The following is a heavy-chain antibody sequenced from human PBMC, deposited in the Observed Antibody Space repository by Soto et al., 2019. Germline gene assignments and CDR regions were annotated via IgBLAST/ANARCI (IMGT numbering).Heavy chain of an antibody. J-gene: IGHJ5*02. CDR2: INHSGST. CDR3: ARGIVRAAAGSRFDP. V-gene: IGHV4-34*01. Sequence: SETLSLTCSVYGGSFSGYYWSWIRQPPGKGLEWIGEINHSGSTNYNPSLKSRVTISVDTSKNQFSLKLSSVTAADTAVYYCARGIVRAAAGSRFDPWGHGTLVTVSS. D-gene: IGHD6-13*01. CDR1: GGSFSGYY.